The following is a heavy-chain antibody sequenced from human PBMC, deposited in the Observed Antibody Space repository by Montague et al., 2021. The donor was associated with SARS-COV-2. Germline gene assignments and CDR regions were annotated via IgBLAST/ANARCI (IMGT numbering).Heavy chain of an antibody. CDR1: GFSLNTSGEG. CDR2: IYWDDDK. CDR3: ARYGDYGSWFDP. Sequence: PALVKPTQTFTLTCTFPGFSLNTSGEGVGWVRQPPGKALEWLALIYWDDDKRYSPSLKSRSTISKDTTKNEVVLTVANMDPVDIATYYCARYGDYGSWFDPWGQGTLVTVSS. J-gene: IGHJ5*02. D-gene: IGHD4-17*01. V-gene: IGHV2-5*02.